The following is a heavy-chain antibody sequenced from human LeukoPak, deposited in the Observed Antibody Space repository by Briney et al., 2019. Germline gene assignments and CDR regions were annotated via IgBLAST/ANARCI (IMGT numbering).Heavy chain of an antibody. CDR1: GGSISSYY. V-gene: IGHV4-59*01. CDR2: IYYSGSI. D-gene: IGHD1-26*01. CDR3: ARGWEARAFDI. J-gene: IGHJ3*02. Sequence: SETLSLTCTVSGGSISSYYWSWIRQPPGKGLEWIGYIYYSGSINYNPSLKSRVTISVDTSKNQFSLRLSSVSAADTAVYYCARGWEARAFDIWGQGTMVTVSS.